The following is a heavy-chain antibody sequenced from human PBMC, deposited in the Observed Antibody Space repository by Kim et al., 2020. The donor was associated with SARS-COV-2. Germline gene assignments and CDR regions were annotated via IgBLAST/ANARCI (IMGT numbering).Heavy chain of an antibody. CDR2: LNTDTGSP. CDR1: GYTFTNHA. D-gene: IGHD3-16*02. J-gene: IGHJ4*02. Sequence: ASVKVSCKASGYTFTNHAINWVRQAPGRGLEWMGWLNTDTGSPTYAPDFTGRFVFSLDTSVSTAYLQIRSLEAEDTALDYCARVVWGGYRYIDSWGQGTLVTVSS. V-gene: IGHV7-4-1*02. CDR3: ARVVWGGYRYIDS.